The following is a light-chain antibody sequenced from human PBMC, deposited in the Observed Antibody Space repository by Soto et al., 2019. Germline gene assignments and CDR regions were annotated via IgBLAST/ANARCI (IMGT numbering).Light chain of an antibody. J-gene: IGKJ5*01. Sequence: DIQMTQSPSTLSGSVGDRVTITCRASQTISSWLAWYQQKPGKAPKLLIYKASTLKSGVPSRFSGSGSGTDFTFTISSLQPEDFATYYCQQYNSYPITFGQGTRLEIK. CDR3: QQYNSYPIT. V-gene: IGKV1-5*03. CDR2: KAS. CDR1: QTISSW.